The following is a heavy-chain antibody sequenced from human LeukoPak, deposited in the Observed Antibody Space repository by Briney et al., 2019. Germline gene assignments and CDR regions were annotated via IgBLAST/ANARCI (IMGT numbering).Heavy chain of an antibody. CDR3: ARVTDSSGWYGANYYYYMDV. CDR1: GYTFTSYA. D-gene: IGHD6-19*01. J-gene: IGHJ6*03. V-gene: IGHV7-4-1*02. Sequence: GASVKVSCKASGYTFTSYAMNWVRQAPGQGLEWMGWINTNTGNLTYAQGFTGRFVFSLDTSVSTAYLQISSLKAEDTAVYYCARVTDSSGWYGANYYYYMDVWGKGTTVTVSS. CDR2: INTNTGNL.